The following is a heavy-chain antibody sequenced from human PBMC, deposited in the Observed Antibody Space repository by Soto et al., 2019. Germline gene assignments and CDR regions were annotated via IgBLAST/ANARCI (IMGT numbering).Heavy chain of an antibody. Sequence: QVQLVQSGAEVKKPGTSVKVSFKASGYTFTSNGISWVRQAPGQGLEWMGWISTYNGNTNYAQKLQGRVTMTRDTSTSIAYMDLRDLRSDDTAVYYCARDGYGDYGYWGQGSLVTVSS. CDR3: ARDGYGDYGY. J-gene: IGHJ4*02. CDR1: GYTFTSNG. D-gene: IGHD4-17*01. CDR2: ISTYNGNT. V-gene: IGHV1-18*01.